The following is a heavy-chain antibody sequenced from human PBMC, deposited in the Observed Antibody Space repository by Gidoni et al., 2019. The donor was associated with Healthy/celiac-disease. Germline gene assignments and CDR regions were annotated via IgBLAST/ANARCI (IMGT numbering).Heavy chain of an antibody. CDR2: ISSSSSYT. D-gene: IGHD3-3*01. V-gene: IGHV3-11*06. CDR1: GFSFSDYY. Sequence: QVQLVESGGGLVKPGGSLRLSCAASGFSFSDYYLSWIRQAPGKGLEWVSYISSSSSYTNYADSVKGRFTISRDNAKNSLYLQMNSLRAEDTAVYYCARTHTVLRFLEWLNHFDYWGQGTLVTVSS. J-gene: IGHJ4*02. CDR3: ARTHTVLRFLEWLNHFDY.